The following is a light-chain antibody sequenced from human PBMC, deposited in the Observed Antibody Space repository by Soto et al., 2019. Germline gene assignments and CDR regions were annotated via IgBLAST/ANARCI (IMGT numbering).Light chain of an antibody. J-gene: IGKJ1*01. CDR2: AAS. CDR1: QGIRND. V-gene: IGKV1-6*01. CDR3: LQDYNYPRT. Sequence: AIEVTQHPSSLSASIGDRVTITCRASQGIRNDLGWYQQKPGKAPKLLIHAASILQSGVPSRFSGSGSDTDFTLTISSLQPEDFATYYCLQDYNYPRTFGQGTKVDI.